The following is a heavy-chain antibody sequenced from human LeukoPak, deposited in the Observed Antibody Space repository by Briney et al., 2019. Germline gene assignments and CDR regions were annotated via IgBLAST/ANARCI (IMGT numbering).Heavy chain of an antibody. J-gene: IGHJ4*02. V-gene: IGHV3-33*08. CDR3: ARDAGDYYDSSGYLSDY. CDR2: IWYDGSNK. Sequence: LSLTCEVYGESFSIYYWRWVRQAPGKGLEWVAVIWYDGSNKYYADSVKGRFTISRDNSKNTLYLQMNSLRAEDTAVYYCARDAGDYYDSSGYLSDYWGQGTLVTVSS. CDR1: GESFSIYY. D-gene: IGHD3-22*01.